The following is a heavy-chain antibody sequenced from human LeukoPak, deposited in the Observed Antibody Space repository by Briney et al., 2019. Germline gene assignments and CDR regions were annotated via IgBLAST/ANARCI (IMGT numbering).Heavy chain of an antibody. D-gene: IGHD6-19*01. V-gene: IGHV4-34*01. Sequence: PGGSLRLSCAASGFTFSNYAMGWVRQPPGKGLEWIGEINHSGSTNYNPSLKSRVTISVDTSKNQFSLKLSSVTAADTAVYYCARGGGRAVAGTTEWFDPWGQGTLVTVSS. CDR2: INHSGST. CDR1: GFTFSNYA. J-gene: IGHJ5*02. CDR3: ARGGGRAVAGTTEWFDP.